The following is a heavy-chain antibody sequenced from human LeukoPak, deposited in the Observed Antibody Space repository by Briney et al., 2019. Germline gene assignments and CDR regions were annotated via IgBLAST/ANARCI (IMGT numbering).Heavy chain of an antibody. CDR2: MYHSGST. Sequence: GSPRLSCAASGFTFSSYSMNWVRHAPGKGREGIGEMYHSGSTNYNPSLKSRVTISVDKSKNQFSLKLSSVTAADTAVYYCARDSGKYYYGSGSYLNWFDPWGQGTLVTVSS. D-gene: IGHD3-10*01. CDR3: ARDSGKYYYGSGSYLNWFDP. CDR1: GFTFSSYSM. V-gene: IGHV4-4*02. J-gene: IGHJ5*02.